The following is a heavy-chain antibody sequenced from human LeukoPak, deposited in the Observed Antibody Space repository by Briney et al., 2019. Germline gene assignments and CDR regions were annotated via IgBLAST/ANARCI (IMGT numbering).Heavy chain of an antibody. CDR1: GGSISSYY. J-gene: IGHJ3*02. CDR3: ARVVFAYYDSSGYYPGANDAFDI. V-gene: IGHV4-59*01. Sequence: SETLSLPCTVSGGSISSYYWSWLRQPPGKGLEWLGYIYYSGSTNYNPSLKSRVTISVDTSKNQFSLKLSSVTAADTAVYYCARVVFAYYDSSGYYPGANDAFDIWGQGTMVTVSS. CDR2: IYYSGST. D-gene: IGHD3-22*01.